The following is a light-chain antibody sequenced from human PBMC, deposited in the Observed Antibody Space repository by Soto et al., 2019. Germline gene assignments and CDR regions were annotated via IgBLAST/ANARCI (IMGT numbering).Light chain of an antibody. CDR1: QVITND. CDR3: LQLNTYPWT. CDR2: AAS. V-gene: IGKV1-17*01. Sequence: IQMTQSPSSLSASVGDRLSITCRASQVITNDLGWYQQKPGKAPKRLIYAASTLQSGVPSRFSGSGSGTEFTLTSSSLQPEDVATYYCLQLNTYPWTFGQGTKLEIK. J-gene: IGKJ1*01.